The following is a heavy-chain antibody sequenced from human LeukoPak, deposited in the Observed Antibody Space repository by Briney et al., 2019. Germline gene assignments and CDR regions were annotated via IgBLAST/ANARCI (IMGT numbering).Heavy chain of an antibody. CDR1: GFAVSGDF. CDR3: ARGLSTSGWLDY. Sequence: PGGSLRLSCAASGFAVSGDFMNWVRQAPGKGLEWVSVLYSGGITYYIDSVKGRFTISRDSSKNTLYLQMNSLRAEDTALYYCARGLSTSGWLDYWGLGTLVTVSP. V-gene: IGHV3-53*01. D-gene: IGHD6-19*01. J-gene: IGHJ4*02. CDR2: LYSGGIT.